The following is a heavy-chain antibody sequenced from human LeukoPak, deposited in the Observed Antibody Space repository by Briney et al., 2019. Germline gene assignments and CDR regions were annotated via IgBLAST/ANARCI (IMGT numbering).Heavy chain of an antibody. CDR1: GFAFSSSW. V-gene: IGHV3-7*01. CDR3: ARRAPGYCITTSCPDTYYYYYYMDV. CDR2: IKHDGSET. D-gene: IGHD2-2*01. J-gene: IGHJ6*03. Sequence: QPGGSLRLSCAASGFAFSSSWMSWVRQAPGKGLEWVANIKHDGSETYYVDSLKGRFTVSRDNAKNSVYLQMNNLRAEDTAVYYCARRAPGYCITTSCPDTYYYYYYMDVWGKGTTVTVSS.